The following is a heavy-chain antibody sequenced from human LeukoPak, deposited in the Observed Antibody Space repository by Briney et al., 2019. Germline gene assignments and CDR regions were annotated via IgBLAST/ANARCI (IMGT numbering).Heavy chain of an antibody. CDR1: GYTFTSYY. D-gene: IGHD5-18*01. V-gene: IGHV1-46*01. CDR3: AREAGTAMAPFDY. J-gene: IGHJ4*02. CDR2: INPSGGSR. Sequence: GASVKVSCKASGYTFTSYYIHWVRQAPGQGLEWMGIINPSGGSRSYQQKFHGRVTMTRDPSTTTVYMELSSLRSEDTAVYYWAREAGTAMAPFDYWGQGTLVTVSS.